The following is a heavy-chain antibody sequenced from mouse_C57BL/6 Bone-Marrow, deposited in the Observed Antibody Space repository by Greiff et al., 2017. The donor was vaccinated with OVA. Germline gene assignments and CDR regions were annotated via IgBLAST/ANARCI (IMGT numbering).Heavy chain of an antibody. V-gene: IGHV1-76*01. J-gene: IGHJ4*01. Sequence: QVQLQQSGAELVRPGASVKLSCKASGYTFTDYYINWVKQRPGQGLEWIARIYPGSGNTYYNEKFKGKATLTAEKSSSTAYMQLSSLTSEDSAVYFCARVTMDYWGQGTSVTVSS. CDR2: IYPGSGNT. CDR3: ARVTMDY. CDR1: GYTFTDYY.